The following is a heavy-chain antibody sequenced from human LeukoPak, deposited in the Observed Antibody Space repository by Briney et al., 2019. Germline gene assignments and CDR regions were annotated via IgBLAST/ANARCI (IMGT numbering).Heavy chain of an antibody. Sequence: SVKLSCKASRGTLSTYTISWVRQSPGPGLESRRGIIPIFSTANYAQKFQRRVTITTDESTSTAYMEPSSLRSEDTAVYYCARGDSSGYYHYYYMDVWGKGTTVTVSS. CDR3: ARGDSSGYYHYYYMDV. V-gene: IGHV1-69*05. D-gene: IGHD3-22*01. CDR2: IIPIFSTA. J-gene: IGHJ6*03. CDR1: RGTLSTYT.